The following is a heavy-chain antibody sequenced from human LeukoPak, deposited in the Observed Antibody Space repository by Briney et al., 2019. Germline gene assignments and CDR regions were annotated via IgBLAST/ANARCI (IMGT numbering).Heavy chain of an antibody. J-gene: IGHJ6*02. CDR2: ISGSGGST. Sequence: GGSLRLSCEGSAFIFSGHWMNWVRQTPGKGLEWVSAISGSGGSTYYADSVKGRFTITRDNSKNTLYLQMNSLRAEDTAVYYCAKDLSSGWYGKGMDVWGQGTTVTVSS. CDR1: AFIFSGHW. CDR3: AKDLSSGWYGKGMDV. D-gene: IGHD6-19*01. V-gene: IGHV3-23*01.